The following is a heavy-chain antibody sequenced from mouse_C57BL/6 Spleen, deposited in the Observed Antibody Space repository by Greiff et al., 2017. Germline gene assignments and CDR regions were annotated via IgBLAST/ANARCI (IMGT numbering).Heavy chain of an antibody. J-gene: IGHJ3*01. V-gene: IGHV1-80*01. CDR2: IYPGDGDT. Sequence: QVQLQQSGAELVKPGASVKISCKASGYAFSSYWMNWVKQRPGKGLEWIGQIYPGDGDTNYNGKFKGKATLTADKSSSTADMQLSSLTSEDSAVYFCARGEDYSNRLAYWGQGTLVTVSA. CDR1: GYAFSSYW. D-gene: IGHD2-5*01. CDR3: ARGEDYSNRLAY.